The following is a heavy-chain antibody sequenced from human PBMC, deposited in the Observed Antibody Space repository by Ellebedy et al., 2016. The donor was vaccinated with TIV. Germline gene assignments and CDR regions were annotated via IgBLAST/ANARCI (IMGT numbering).Heavy chain of an antibody. J-gene: IGHJ4*02. V-gene: IGHV3-21*01. CDR1: GFTFSSYS. CDR3: ARGGTHYDSSGPYYFDY. Sequence: GESLKISCAASGFTFSSYSMNWVRQAPGKGLEWVSSISSSSSYIYYADSVKGRFTISIDNAKNSLYLQMNSMRAEDTAVYDCARGGTHYDSSGPYYFDYWGQGTLVTVSS. CDR2: ISSSSSYI. D-gene: IGHD3-22*01.